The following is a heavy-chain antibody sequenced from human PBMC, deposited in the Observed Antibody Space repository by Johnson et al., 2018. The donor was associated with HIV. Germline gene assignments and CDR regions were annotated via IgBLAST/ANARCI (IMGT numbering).Heavy chain of an antibody. CDR3: AKDRAEVVVVHDALDM. Sequence: VQLVESGGGVVQPGRSLRLSCAASGFSFGTYAMHWVRQAPGKGLEWVAVISHDGSNEYYGDSVKGRFSISRDNSKKKLYLQMNSLRPEDTAVYYCAKDRAEVVVVHDALDMWGQGTMVTVSS. CDR2: ISHDGSNE. J-gene: IGHJ3*02. V-gene: IGHV3-30*18. D-gene: IGHD3-22*01. CDR1: GFSFGTYA.